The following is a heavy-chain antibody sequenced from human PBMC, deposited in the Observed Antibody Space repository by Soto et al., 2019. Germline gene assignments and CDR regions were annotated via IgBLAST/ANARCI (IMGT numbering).Heavy chain of an antibody. CDR2: ISGSGGST. CDR1: GFTFSSYA. Sequence: EVQLLESGGGLVQPGGSLRLSCAASGFTFSSYAMSWVRQAPGKGLEWVSAISGSGGSTYYADSVKGRFTISRDNSKKRLYLETNSLRAEDRAVYYCSKNVAARPGNWFDPWGQGTLVTVSS. V-gene: IGHV3-23*01. CDR3: SKNVAARPGNWFDP. J-gene: IGHJ5*02. D-gene: IGHD2-15*01.